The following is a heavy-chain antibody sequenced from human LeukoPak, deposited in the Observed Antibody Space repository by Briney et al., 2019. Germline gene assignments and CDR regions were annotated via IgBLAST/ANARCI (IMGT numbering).Heavy chain of an antibody. V-gene: IGHV4-4*07. CDR1: GGSISSYY. CDR3: AGQYCSSTSCYDLDY. CDR2: IYTSGST. J-gene: IGHJ4*02. D-gene: IGHD2-2*01. Sequence: SETLSLTCTVSGGSISSYYWSWIRQPAGKGLEWIGRIYTSGSTNYNPSLKSRVTMSVDTSKNQFSLKLSSVTAADTALYYCAGQYCSSTSCYDLDYWGQGTLVTVSS.